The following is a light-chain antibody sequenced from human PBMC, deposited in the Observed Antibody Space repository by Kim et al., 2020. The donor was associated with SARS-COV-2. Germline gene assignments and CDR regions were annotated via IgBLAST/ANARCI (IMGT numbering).Light chain of an antibody. J-gene: IGLJ1*01. CDR2: QNN. CDR1: KLGDKY. V-gene: IGLV3-1*01. CDR3: QAWDRSTA. Sequence: SYELTQPPSVSVSPGQTASITCSGDKLGDKYACWYQQKPGQSPVLVIYQNNKRPSGIPERFSGSNSGNTATLTISGTQAMDEADYYCQAWDRSTAFGTGT.